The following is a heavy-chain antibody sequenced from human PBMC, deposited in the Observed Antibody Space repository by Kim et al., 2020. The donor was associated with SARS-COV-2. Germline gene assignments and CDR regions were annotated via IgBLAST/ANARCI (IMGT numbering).Heavy chain of an antibody. V-gene: IGHV4-34*01. Sequence: SETLSLTCTDYGGSFSDYTWTWIRQPPGRGLEWIGEINHSGTTNLSPSLKSRLTISIDTSKSQFSLTLHSMTATDAAVYYCARGRAGVVPSPVLGLGPYYHFYAMDVWGRGTPVAVSS. D-gene: IGHD2-2*02. CDR2: INHSGTT. J-gene: IGHJ6*02. CDR3: ARGRAGVVPSPVLGLGPYYHFYAMDV. CDR1: GGSFSDYT.